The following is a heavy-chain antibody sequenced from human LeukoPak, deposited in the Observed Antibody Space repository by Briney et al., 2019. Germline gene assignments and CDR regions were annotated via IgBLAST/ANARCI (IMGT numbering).Heavy chain of an antibody. CDR3: ASGMYYDFWSGYTLDY. CDR1: GGSISSGSYY. J-gene: IGHJ4*02. D-gene: IGHD3-3*01. Sequence: SETLSLTCTVSGGSISSGSYYWSWIRQPAGKGLEWIGRIYTSGSTNYNPSLKSRVTISVDTSKNQFSLKLSSVTAADTAVYYCASGMYYDFWSGYTLDYWGQGTLVTVSS. CDR2: IYTSGST. V-gene: IGHV4-61*02.